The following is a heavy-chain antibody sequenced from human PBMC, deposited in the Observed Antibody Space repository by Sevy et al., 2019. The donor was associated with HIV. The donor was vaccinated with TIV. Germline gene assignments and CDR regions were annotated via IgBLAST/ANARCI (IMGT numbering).Heavy chain of an antibody. Sequence: SETLSLTCTVSGGSISSYYWSWIRQPPGKGLEWIGYIYCSGSTNYNPSLKSRVTISVDTSKNQFSLKLSSVTAADTAVYYCARDRGSSSRTDAFDIWGQGTMVTVSS. D-gene: IGHD6-13*01. V-gene: IGHV4-59*01. CDR3: ARDRGSSSRTDAFDI. CDR2: IYCSGST. J-gene: IGHJ3*02. CDR1: GGSISSYY.